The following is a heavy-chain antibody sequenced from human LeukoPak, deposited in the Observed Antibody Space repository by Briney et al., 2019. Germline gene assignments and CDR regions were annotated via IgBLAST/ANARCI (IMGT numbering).Heavy chain of an antibody. CDR3: ARYCSSTTCYTRGGDY. V-gene: IGHV4-38-2*02. CDR1: GYSITSGYY. CDR2: IYHTGNT. J-gene: IGHJ4*02. D-gene: IGHD2-2*02. Sequence: SETLSLTCSVSGYSITSGYYWGWIRQPPGKGLEWIGSIYHTGNTFYDPSFNSRVTISVDTSKNQFSLSLSSVTAADTAVYYSARYCSSTTCYTRGGDYWGQGTLVTVSS.